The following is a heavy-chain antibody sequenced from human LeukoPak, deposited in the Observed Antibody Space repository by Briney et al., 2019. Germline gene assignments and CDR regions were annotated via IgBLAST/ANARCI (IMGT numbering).Heavy chain of an antibody. D-gene: IGHD3-3*01. CDR1: GFTFSDYY. J-gene: IGHJ4*02. CDR2: ISSSGNTI. Sequence: GGSLRLSCAASGFTFSDYYMNWIRQAPGKGLEWVSYISSSGNTIYDADSVKGRFTISRDNAKNSLYLQMNGLRVEDTAVYYCASEIIFGSFDYWGQGTLVTVSS. CDR3: ASEIIFGSFDY. V-gene: IGHV3-11*04.